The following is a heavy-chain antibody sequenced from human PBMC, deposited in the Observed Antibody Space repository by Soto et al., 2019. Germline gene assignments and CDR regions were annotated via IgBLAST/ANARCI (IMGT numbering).Heavy chain of an antibody. V-gene: IGHV4-59*08. CDR3: PRQGFGQLHGLVDV. Sequence: QVQLQESGPGLVKPSETLSLTCSVSGGSITSHYCSWFRQPPGKGLEWIGYIHHSGSTSYYNPSRKRRVTMSVETSKHQFPLQVSSVTAADTALYYCPRQGFGQLHGLVDVWGPGTTVTVSS. D-gene: IGHD3-10*01. CDR1: GGSITSHY. J-gene: IGHJ6*02. CDR2: IHHSGST.